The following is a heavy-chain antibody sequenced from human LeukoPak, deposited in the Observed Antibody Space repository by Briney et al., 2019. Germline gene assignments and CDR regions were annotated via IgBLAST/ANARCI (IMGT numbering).Heavy chain of an antibody. V-gene: IGHV3-30*18. CDR3: AKFWYDFWSGYYTGMEDY. Sequence: GRSLRLSCAASGFIFSSYGMHWVRQAPGKGLEWVAVISYDGSNKYYADSVKGRFTISRDNSKNTLYLQMNSLRAEDTAVYYCAKFWYDFWSGYYTGMEDYWGQGTLVTVSS. D-gene: IGHD3-3*01. CDR2: ISYDGSNK. J-gene: IGHJ4*02. CDR1: GFIFSSYG.